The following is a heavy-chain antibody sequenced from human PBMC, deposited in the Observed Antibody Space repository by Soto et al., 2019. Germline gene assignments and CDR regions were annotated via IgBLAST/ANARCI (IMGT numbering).Heavy chain of an antibody. CDR3: AKDKDRVTFSYYFDS. CDR2: ISWNSASI. V-gene: IGHV3-9*01. J-gene: IGHJ4*02. Sequence: EVQLVESGGDLVQPGRSLRLSCAASGFTFDDYAMHWVRQAPGKGLEWVSGISWNSASIGYADSVKGRFTISRDNAKNSLYLQMNSLRAEDTALYYCAKDKDRVTFSYYFDSRGQGTQVTVSS. D-gene: IGHD2-21*02. CDR1: GFTFDDYA.